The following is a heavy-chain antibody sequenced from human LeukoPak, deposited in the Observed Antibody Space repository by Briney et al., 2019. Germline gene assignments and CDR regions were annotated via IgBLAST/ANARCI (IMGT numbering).Heavy chain of an antibody. CDR1: GFTFSSYA. CDR3: AKDPYCSGGSCYGY. D-gene: IGHD2-15*01. Sequence: GGSLRLSCAASGFTFSSYAMHWVRQAPGKGLEWVAVISYDGSNKYYADSVKGRFTISRDNSKNTLYLQMNSLRAEDTAVYYCAKDPYCSGGSCYGYWGQGTLVTVSS. J-gene: IGHJ4*02. V-gene: IGHV3-30-3*01. CDR2: ISYDGSNK.